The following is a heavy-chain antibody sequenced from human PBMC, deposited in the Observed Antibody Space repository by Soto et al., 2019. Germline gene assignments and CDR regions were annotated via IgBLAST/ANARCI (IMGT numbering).Heavy chain of an antibody. Sequence: LRLSCTASGFTFGDYAMSWVRQAPGKGLEWVGFIRSRPYGGTTEYAASVRGRFTISRDDSKSVAYLQMNSLKTDDTALYYCSRDGDYYVSGTYGYFVYWGQGTLVTVSS. D-gene: IGHD3-10*01. CDR1: GFTFGDYA. CDR3: SRDGDYYVSGTYGYFVY. J-gene: IGHJ4*02. CDR2: IRSRPYGGTT. V-gene: IGHV3-49*04.